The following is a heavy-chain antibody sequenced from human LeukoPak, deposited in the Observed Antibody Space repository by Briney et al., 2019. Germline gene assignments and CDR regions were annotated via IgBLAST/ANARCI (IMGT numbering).Heavy chain of an antibody. CDR3: VRVNYSGIRSFDP. J-gene: IGHJ5*02. V-gene: IGHV1-2*02. CDR2: INPNTGAT. CDR1: GYTFAGSY. D-gene: IGHD1-26*01. Sequence: ASVKVSRTASGYTFAGSYLHWVRQSPGQGLEWMGWINPNTGATTYAQNFQGRVTMTRDTSISTAYMELSRLTFADTAVYYCVRVNYSGIRSFDPWGQGTLVTVSS.